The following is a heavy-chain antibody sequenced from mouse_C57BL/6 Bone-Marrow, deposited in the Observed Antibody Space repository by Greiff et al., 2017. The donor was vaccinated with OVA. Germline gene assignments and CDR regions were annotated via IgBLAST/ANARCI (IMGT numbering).Heavy chain of an antibody. D-gene: IGHD2-4*01. CDR2: IYPGSGNT. V-gene: IGHV1-76*01. CDR3: ARWYDYDVDYAMDY. Sequence: QVQLQQSGAELVRPGASVKLSCKASGYTFTDYYINWVKQRPGQGLEWIARIYPGSGNTYYNEKFKGKATLTAEKSSSTAYMQLSSLTSEDSAVYFCARWYDYDVDYAMDYWGQGTSVTVSS. CDR1: GYTFTDYY. J-gene: IGHJ4*01.